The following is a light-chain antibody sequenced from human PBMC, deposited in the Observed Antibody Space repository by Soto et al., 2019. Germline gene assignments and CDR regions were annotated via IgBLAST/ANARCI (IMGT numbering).Light chain of an antibody. CDR3: SSYAGSNNLGV. Sequence: QSALTQPPSASESPGQSVTISCTGTINDVGGYNYVSWYQQLPGKAPKLMIYEVSKRPSGVPDRFSGSKSGNTASLTVSGLQAEDEADYYCSSYAGSNNLGVFGGGTKLTVL. V-gene: IGLV2-8*01. CDR2: EVS. CDR1: INDVGGYNY. J-gene: IGLJ3*02.